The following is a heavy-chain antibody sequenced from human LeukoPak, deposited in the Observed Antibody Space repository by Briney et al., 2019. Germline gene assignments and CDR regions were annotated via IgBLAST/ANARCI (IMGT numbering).Heavy chain of an antibody. CDR2: MYTSGST. V-gene: IGHV4-61*02. J-gene: IGHJ3*02. D-gene: IGHD6-19*01. CDR3: ARDPSSGWYFGAFDI. Sequence: SETLSLTCTVSGGSISSGSYYWSWIRQPAGKGLEWIGRMYTSGSTNYNPSLKSRVTISVDTSKNQFSLKLNSVTAADTAVYYCARDPSSGWYFGAFDIWGQGTMVTVSS. CDR1: GGSISSGSYY.